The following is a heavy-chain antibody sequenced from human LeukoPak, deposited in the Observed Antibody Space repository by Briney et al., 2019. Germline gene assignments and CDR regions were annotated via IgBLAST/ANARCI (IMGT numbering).Heavy chain of an antibody. Sequence: GGSLRLSCATSGFNFISYAMSWVRQALGKGLEWVSAISGSGGSTYYADSVKGRLTISRDNSKNTLYLQMNSLRAEDTAVYYCAGGSGIVVVVAATTLRYWGQGTLVTVSS. CDR1: GFNFISYA. J-gene: IGHJ4*02. V-gene: IGHV3-23*01. D-gene: IGHD2-15*01. CDR2: ISGSGGST. CDR3: AGGSGIVVVVAATTLRY.